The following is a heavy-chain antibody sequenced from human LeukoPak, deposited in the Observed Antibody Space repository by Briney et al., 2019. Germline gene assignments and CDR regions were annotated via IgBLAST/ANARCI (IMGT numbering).Heavy chain of an antibody. CDR2: IYYSGST. V-gene: IGHV4-59*08. CDR3: ARRMVNDAFDI. D-gene: IGHD2-8*01. J-gene: IGHJ3*02. Sequence: SETLSLSCTDPGGSISSYNWSWIRQPPGEGREWIGYIYYSGSTNYNPSHKSRVTISVDTSKSQFSLKLSSVTAADTAVYYCARRMVNDAFDIWGQGTMVTVSS. CDR1: GGSISSYN.